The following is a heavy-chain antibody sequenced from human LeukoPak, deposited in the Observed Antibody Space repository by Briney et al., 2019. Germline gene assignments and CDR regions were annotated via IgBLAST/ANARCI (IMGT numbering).Heavy chain of an antibody. J-gene: IGHJ5*02. CDR2: IYYSGSN. CDR1: GGSISSSSYY. V-gene: IGHV4-39*07. Sequence: SETLSLTCTVSGGSISSSSYYWGWIRQPPGKGLEWIGSIYYSGSNYYNPSLKSRVTISVDTSKNQFSLKLSSVTAADTAVYYCARDLGPDYGGKGKTNWFDPWGQGTLVTVSS. D-gene: IGHD4-23*01. CDR3: ARDLGPDYGGKGKTNWFDP.